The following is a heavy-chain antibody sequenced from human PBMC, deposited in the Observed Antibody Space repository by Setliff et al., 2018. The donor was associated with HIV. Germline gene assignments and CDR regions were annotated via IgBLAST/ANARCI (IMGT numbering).Heavy chain of an antibody. CDR2: SWYDGNNK. Sequence: GESLRLSCAASGLNFSVYDIHWVRQAPGKGLEWLAVSWYDGNNKKYSSSVKGRFTISRDNSRNTFNLEMDSLTAEDTAVYCCATSPPREYSASAYIWGSDYVDYWGRGALVTVSS. CDR3: ATSPPREYSASAYIWGSDYVDY. D-gene: IGHD3-16*01. J-gene: IGHJ4*02. V-gene: IGHV3-33*03. CDR1: GLNFSVYD.